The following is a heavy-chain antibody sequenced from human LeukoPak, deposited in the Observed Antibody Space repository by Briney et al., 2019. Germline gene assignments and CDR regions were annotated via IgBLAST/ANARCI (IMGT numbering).Heavy chain of an antibody. CDR1: GFTFSSYS. CDR3: AKELDTMFFDY. V-gene: IGHV3-43*01. CDR2: AGWAGGTT. D-gene: IGHD3-10*02. J-gene: IGHJ4*02. Sequence: GGSLRLSCAASGFTFSSYSMNWVRQAPGKGLEWVSLAGWAGGTTFYSDSVRGRFTISRDSGRKSVYLQMNSLTTDDTAFYFCAKELDTMFFDYWGQGALVTVSS.